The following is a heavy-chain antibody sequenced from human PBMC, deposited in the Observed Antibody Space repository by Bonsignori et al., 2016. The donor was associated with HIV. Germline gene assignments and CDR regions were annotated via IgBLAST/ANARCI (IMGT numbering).Heavy chain of an antibody. CDR3: TRDPVGWDYYDSSGYPRGYYYMDV. V-gene: IGHV3-49*04. D-gene: IGHD3-22*01. CDR1: GFTFGDYA. Sequence: GGSLRLSCTAAGFTFGDYAMSWVRQAPGKGLEWVGFIRIKAYGETTEYAASVKGRFTISRDDSKSIAYLQMNSLKTEDTAVYYCTRDPVGWDYYDSSGYPRGYYYMDVWGKGTTVTVSS. J-gene: IGHJ6*03. CDR2: IRIKAYGETT.